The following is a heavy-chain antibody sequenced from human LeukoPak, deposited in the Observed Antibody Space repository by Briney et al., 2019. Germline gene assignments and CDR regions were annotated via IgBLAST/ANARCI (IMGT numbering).Heavy chain of an antibody. CDR2: IYHSGST. D-gene: IGHD3-3*01. CDR1: GYSISSGYY. CDR3: ARARPDYDFWSGYPFDFDY. Sequence: PSETLSLTCIVSGYSISSGYYWGLLRQPPGNGQEFIGSIYHSGSTYYNPSLKSRVTISVDTTKDHFSLKLNSVTAADTAVHYFARARPDYDFWSGYPFDFDYWGQGALVTASP. V-gene: IGHV4-38-2*02. J-gene: IGHJ4*02.